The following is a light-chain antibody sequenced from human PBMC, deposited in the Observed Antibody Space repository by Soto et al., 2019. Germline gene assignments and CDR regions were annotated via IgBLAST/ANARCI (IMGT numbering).Light chain of an antibody. CDR1: QSISTW. Sequence: DIQMAQSPSTLSASVGDRVTITCRASQSISTWLAWYQQKPGRAPKLLVYMASTLESGVPSRFSGSVSGTEFTLTISSLQPDDFATYYCRHYNSYLETFGQGTRVEIK. J-gene: IGKJ1*01. V-gene: IGKV1-5*03. CDR2: MAS. CDR3: RHYNSYLET.